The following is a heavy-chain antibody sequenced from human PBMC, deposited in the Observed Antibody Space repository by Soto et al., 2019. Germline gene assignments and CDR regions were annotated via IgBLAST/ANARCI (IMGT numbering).Heavy chain of an antibody. J-gene: IGHJ4*02. D-gene: IGHD2-2*01. CDR1: GFSLSNAIMG. CDR3: ARIGAFRYAGYEDS. Sequence: QVTLKGSGPVLVKPTETLTLTCTFSGFSLSNAIMGVSWIRQPPGKALEWLAHIFSNDEKSYSTSLKSRLTISKDTSKRQVVLTMTNMDPVDTATYYCARIGAFRYAGYEDSWGQGTLVTVSS. CDR2: IFSNDEK. V-gene: IGHV2-26*01.